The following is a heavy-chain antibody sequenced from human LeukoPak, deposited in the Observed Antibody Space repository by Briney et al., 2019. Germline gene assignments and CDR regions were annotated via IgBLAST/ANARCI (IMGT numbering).Heavy chain of an antibody. CDR3: ASPYGDYTH. CDR1: GFTFSSYA. CDR2: ISYDGSNK. Sequence: PGGSLGLSCAASGFTFSSYAMHWVRQAPGKGLEWVAVISYDGSNKYYADSVKGRFTISRDNSKNTLYLQMNSLRAEDTAVYYCASPYGDYTHWGQGTLVTVSS. V-gene: IGHV3-30-3*01. J-gene: IGHJ4*02. D-gene: IGHD4-17*01.